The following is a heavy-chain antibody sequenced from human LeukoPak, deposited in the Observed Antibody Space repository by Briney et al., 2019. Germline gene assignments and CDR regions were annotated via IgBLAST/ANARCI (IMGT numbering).Heavy chain of an antibody. Sequence: PGGSLRLSCAASGFTFSSYWMSWVRQAPGKGLQWVGVIWHDGSDQHHADSVKGRFAISRDNSKNTLYLQMNSLRVEDTAVYYCVRFVEGFDYWGQGTLVTVSS. V-gene: IGHV3-33*08. CDR2: IWHDGSDQ. J-gene: IGHJ4*02. CDR1: GFTFSSYW. CDR3: VRFVEGFDY. D-gene: IGHD6-6*01.